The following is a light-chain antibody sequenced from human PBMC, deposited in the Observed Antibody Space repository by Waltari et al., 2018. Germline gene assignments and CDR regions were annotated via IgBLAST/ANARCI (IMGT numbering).Light chain of an antibody. CDR3: QAWVSSTVV. CDR1: KLGAKY. V-gene: IGLV3-1*01. J-gene: IGLJ2*01. CDR2: RSN. Sequence: SYDLTQPPSVSVSPGQTASITCSGDKLGAKYTCWYHQRPGQSPVLVIYRSNKRPSGIPERFSGSNSGNTATLTISGTQAMDEGAYYCQAWVSSTVVFGGGTKLTVL.